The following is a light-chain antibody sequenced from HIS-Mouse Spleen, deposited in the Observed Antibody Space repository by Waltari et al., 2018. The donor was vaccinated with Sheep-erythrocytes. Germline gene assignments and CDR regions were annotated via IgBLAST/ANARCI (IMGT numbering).Light chain of an antibody. CDR3: CSYAGSYNHV. Sequence: QSALTQPRSVSGSPGQSVTIPCTGTSRDVGGYNYVSWYQQHPGKAPKLMLYDVSKRPSGVPDRFSGSKSGNTASLTISGLQAEDEADYYCCSYAGSYNHVFATGTKVTVL. J-gene: IGLJ1*01. CDR2: DVS. CDR1: SRDVGGYNY. V-gene: IGLV2-11*01.